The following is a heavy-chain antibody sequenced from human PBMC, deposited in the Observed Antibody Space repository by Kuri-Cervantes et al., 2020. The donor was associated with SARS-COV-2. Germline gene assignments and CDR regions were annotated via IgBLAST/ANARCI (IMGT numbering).Heavy chain of an antibody. D-gene: IGHD4-23*01. J-gene: IGHJ6*04. CDR2: VNHRGST. V-gene: IGHV4-34*01. CDR1: GESFSGYY. Sequence: PETLSLTCAFYGESFSGYYWNWIRQSPGKGLEWIGEVNHRGSTNYNPSLKSRVTISVDTSKNQFSLKLSSVTAADTAVYYCARPGGFLDVWGKGTTVTVSS. CDR3: ARPGGFLDV.